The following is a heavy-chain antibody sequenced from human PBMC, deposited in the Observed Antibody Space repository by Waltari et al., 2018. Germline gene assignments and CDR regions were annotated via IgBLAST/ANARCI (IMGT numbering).Heavy chain of an antibody. Sequence: QVQLVQSGAEVKKPGASVKVSCKASGYTFTSYGISWVRQAPGQGLEWMGWISAYKGNTNYAQKLQGRGTMTTDTSTSTAYMELRSLRSDDTAVYYCARAAAAAGTKYYYGMDVWGQGTTVTVSS. CDR1: GYTFTSYG. CDR2: ISAYKGNT. D-gene: IGHD6-13*01. J-gene: IGHJ6*02. CDR3: ARAAAAAGTKYYYGMDV. V-gene: IGHV1-18*01.